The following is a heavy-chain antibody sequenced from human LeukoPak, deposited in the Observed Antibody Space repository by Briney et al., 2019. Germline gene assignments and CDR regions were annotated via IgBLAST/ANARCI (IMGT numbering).Heavy chain of an antibody. CDR3: APHSSGYKENAFDI. CDR1: GGTFSSYA. D-gene: IGHD3-22*01. CDR2: IIPILGIA. V-gene: IGHV1-69*04. Sequence: ASVKVSCKASGGTFSSYAISWVRQAPGQGLEWMGRIIPILGIANYAQKFQGRVTITADKSTSTAYMELSSLRSEDTAVYYCAPHSSGYKENAFDIWGQGTMVTVSS. J-gene: IGHJ3*02.